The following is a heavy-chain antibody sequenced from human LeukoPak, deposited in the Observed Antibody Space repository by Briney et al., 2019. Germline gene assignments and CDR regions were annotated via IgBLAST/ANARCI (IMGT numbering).Heavy chain of an antibody. CDR2: INHSGST. D-gene: IGHD4-23*01. CDR3: ASAPYGGNSGGYYYYYMDV. J-gene: IGHJ6*03. CDR1: GGSFSGYY. Sequence: SETLSLTCAVYGGSFSGYYWSWIRQPPGKGLEWIGEINHSGSTNNNPSLRSRVTISVDTSKNQFSLKLSSVTAADTAVYYCASAPYGGNSGGYYYYYMDVWGKGTTVTVSS. V-gene: IGHV4-34*01.